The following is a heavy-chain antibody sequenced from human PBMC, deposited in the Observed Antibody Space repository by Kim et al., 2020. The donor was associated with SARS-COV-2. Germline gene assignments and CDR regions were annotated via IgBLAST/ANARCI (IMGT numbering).Heavy chain of an antibody. D-gene: IGHD6-19*01. V-gene: IGHV3-48*03. Sequence: GGSLRLSCAASEFTISSYEMNWVRQFPGKGLEWVSYISGSGTMIYYADSVKGRFTISSDDAKNALYLQMNSLRAEDTAVYYCAAGLKHYYYYMDVWGKGTAGTLS. CDR2: ISGSGTMI. J-gene: IGHJ6*03. CDR1: EFTISSYE. CDR3: AAGLKHYYYYMDV.